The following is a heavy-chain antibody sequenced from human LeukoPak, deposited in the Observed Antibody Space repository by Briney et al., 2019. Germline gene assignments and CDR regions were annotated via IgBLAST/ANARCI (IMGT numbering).Heavy chain of an antibody. D-gene: IGHD3-10*01. CDR2: ISSSGSTI. V-gene: IGHV3-48*03. CDR3: ARDHDRYYLHY. CDR1: GFTFSSYE. J-gene: IGHJ4*02. Sequence: GGSLRLSCAASGFTFSSYEMNWVRQAPGKGLEWVSYISSSGSTIYYADSVKGRFTISRDNAKNSLYLQMNSLRSEDTAVYYCARDHDRYYLHYWGQGTLVTVSS.